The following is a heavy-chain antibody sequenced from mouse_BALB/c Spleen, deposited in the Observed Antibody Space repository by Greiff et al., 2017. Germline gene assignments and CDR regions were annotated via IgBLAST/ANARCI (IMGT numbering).Heavy chain of an antibody. J-gene: IGHJ4*01. CDR2: IWAGGST. CDR3: ATLRLPSYYAMDY. Sequence: VKLMESGPGLVAPSQSLSITCTVSGFSLTSYGVHWVRQPPGKGLEWLGVIWAGGSTNYNSALMSRLSISKDNSKSQVFLKMNSLQTDDTAMYYCATLRLPSYYAMDYWGQGTSVTVSS. CDR1: GFSLTSYG. V-gene: IGHV2-9*02. D-gene: IGHD1-2*01.